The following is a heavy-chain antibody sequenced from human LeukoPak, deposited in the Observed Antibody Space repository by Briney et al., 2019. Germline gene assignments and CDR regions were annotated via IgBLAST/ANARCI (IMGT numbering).Heavy chain of an antibody. CDR2: ISSSSSYI. CDR3: AGSCTNGVCSYYYYYYMDV. J-gene: IGHJ6*03. CDR1: GFTFSSYS. Sequence: MSGGPLRLSCAASGFTFSSYSMNWVRQAPGKGLEWVSSISSSSSYIYYADSVKGRFTISRDNAKNSLYLQMNSLRAEDTAVYYCAGSCTNGVCSYYYYYYMDVWGKGTTVIVS. V-gene: IGHV3-21*01. D-gene: IGHD2-8*01.